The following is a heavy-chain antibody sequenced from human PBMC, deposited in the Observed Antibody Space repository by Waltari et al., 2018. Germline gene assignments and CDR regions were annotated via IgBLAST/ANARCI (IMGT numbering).Heavy chain of an antibody. Sequence: QVQLVQSGAEVKQPGASVKVSCKDSGYTFTGYYMSWVRQAPGQGLEWMGWINPNSGGTNSAQRFQGRVTMTRDTSISTAYMELSSLRSDDTAVYYCARIGSSGWYFDYWGQGTLVTVSS. V-gene: IGHV1-2*02. D-gene: IGHD6-19*01. CDR1: GYTFTGYY. CDR3: ARIGSSGWYFDY. CDR2: INPNSGGT. J-gene: IGHJ4*02.